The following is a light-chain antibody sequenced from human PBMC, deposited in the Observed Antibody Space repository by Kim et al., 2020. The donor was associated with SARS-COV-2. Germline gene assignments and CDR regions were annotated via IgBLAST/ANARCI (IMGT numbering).Light chain of an antibody. CDR2: EVD. CDR3: CSYVGNSAVV. V-gene: IGLV2-23*02. J-gene: IGLJ2*01. Sequence: GQSITISCTGTSSDIGGRSLVSWYQQLPAKAPKLIIYEVDKRPSGVSNRFSGSRSGNTASLTISGLQSDDEAIYHCCSYVGNSAVVFGGGTQLTVL. CDR1: SSDIGGRSL.